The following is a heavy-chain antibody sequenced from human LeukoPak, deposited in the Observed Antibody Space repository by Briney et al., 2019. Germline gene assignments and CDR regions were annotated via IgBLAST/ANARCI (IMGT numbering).Heavy chain of an antibody. CDR2: ISAYNGNT. V-gene: IGHV1-18*01. Sequence: ASVKVSCKASGYTFTSYGISWVRQAPGQGLEWMGWISAYNGNTNYAQKLQGRVTMTTDTSTSTAYMELRSLRSDDTAVHYCARDPHPAMVRGVISHFDYWGQGTLVTVSS. CDR1: GYTFTSYG. D-gene: IGHD3-10*01. J-gene: IGHJ4*02. CDR3: ARDPHPAMVRGVISHFDY.